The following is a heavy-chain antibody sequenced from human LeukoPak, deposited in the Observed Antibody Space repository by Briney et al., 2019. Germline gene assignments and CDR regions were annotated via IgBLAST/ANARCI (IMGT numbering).Heavy chain of an antibody. D-gene: IGHD2-15*01. J-gene: IGHJ4*02. CDR2: ISSSGSNI. CDR3: ARAEGLVVVAATIDY. CDR1: GFTFSDYY. Sequence: PGGSLRLSCAASGFTFSDYYMSWIRQAPGKGLEWVSYISSSGSNIYYADSVKGRFTISRDNAKNSLYRKMNSLRAEDTAVYYCARAEGLVVVAATIDYWGQGTLVTVSS. V-gene: IGHV3-11*04.